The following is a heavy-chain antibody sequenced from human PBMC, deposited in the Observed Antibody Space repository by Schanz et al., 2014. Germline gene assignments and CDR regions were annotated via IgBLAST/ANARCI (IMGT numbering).Heavy chain of an antibody. CDR2: ISYSGST. CDR3: ARDVGGCSSSTSCYAFEI. V-gene: IGHV4-31*03. CDR1: GDSISSAY. D-gene: IGHD2-2*01. J-gene: IGHJ3*02. Sequence: QVQLQESGPGLVEPSQTLSLTCTVSGDSISSAYWSWIRQHPGKGLEWIGYISYSGSTSFNPSLKSRLTRSVATSKTHFSLRLSSVTAADTAVYYCARDVGGCSSSTSCYAFEIWGQGTMVTVSS.